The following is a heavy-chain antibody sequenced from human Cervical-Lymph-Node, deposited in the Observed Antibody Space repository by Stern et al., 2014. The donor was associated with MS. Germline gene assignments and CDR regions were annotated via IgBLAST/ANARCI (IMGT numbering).Heavy chain of an antibody. CDR1: GFTFSTYW. CDR2: INSCESST. V-gene: IGHV3-74*02. CDR3: ARGVMVAATYAYDI. Sequence: EVQLVESGGGLVQPGGSLRLSCAASGFTFSTYWMHWVRQAPGQGLVWVSRINSCESSTTYADSVKGRFSISRDNDKNTLYLQMNSLRAEYTAVYYCARGVMVAATYAYDIWGQGTMVTISS. J-gene: IGHJ3*02. D-gene: IGHD2-15*01.